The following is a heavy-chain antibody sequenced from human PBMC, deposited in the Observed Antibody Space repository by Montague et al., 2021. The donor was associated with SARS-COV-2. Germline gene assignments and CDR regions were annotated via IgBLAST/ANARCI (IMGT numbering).Heavy chain of an antibody. CDR3: ARGGPVQGSFRHFDSISSGALDI. CDR1: RGSFSNYY. J-gene: IGHJ3*02. D-gene: IGHD3-9*01. V-gene: IGHV4-34*01. Sequence: SEILSLTCAVSRGSFSNYYWTWIRQSPGKGLEWIGEINQGGAPNYTPSLKSRVTISLNTSKKQISLKLNSVTVADTAVFFCARGGPVQGSFRHFDSISSGALDIWAQGSLVIVSS. CDR2: INQGGAP.